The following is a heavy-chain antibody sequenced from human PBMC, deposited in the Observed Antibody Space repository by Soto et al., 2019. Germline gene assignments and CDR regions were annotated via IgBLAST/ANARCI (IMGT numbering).Heavy chain of an antibody. J-gene: IGHJ4*02. Sequence: VQLVESGGGLVQPGGSLRLSCAASGFTFSDHSMDWVRQAPGKGLEWVSYISSGSTPIYYADSVRGRFTISRDNAKNSLERQMNSLRAEDKDVYYCARWNYDSSGHYNGSLDYWCQGTLVTVSS. D-gene: IGHD3-22*01. CDR2: ISSGSTPI. CDR3: ARWNYDSSGHYNGSLDY. CDR1: GFTFSDHS. V-gene: IGHV3-48*01.